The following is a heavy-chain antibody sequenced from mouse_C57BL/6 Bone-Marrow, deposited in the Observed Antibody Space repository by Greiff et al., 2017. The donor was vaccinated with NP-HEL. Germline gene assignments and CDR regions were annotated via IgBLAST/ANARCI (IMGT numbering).Heavy chain of an antibody. V-gene: IGHV1-55*01. CDR2: IYPGSGST. CDR3: ARELITTVVAGPPY. CDR1: GYTFTSYW. Sequence: QVQLKQPGAELVKPGASVKMSCKASGYTFTSYWITWVKQRPGQGLEWIGDIYPGSGSTNYNEKFKSKATLTVDTSSSTAYMQLSSLTSEDSAVYYCARELITTVVAGPPYWGQGTLVTVSA. J-gene: IGHJ3*01. D-gene: IGHD1-1*01.